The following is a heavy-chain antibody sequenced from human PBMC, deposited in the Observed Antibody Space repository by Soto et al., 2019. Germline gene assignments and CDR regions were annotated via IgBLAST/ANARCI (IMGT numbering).Heavy chain of an antibody. V-gene: IGHV4-34*01. J-gene: IGHJ4*02. CDR1: GGSFSGYY. Sequence: NPSETLSLTCAVYGGSFSGYYWNWIRQPPGKGLEWIGEINHSGSTNYNPSLKSRVTISVDTSKDQFSLKLSSVTAADTAVYYCARRYGSFFDYWAQGTLVTVSS. CDR3: ARRYGSFFDY. CDR2: INHSGST. D-gene: IGHD5-18*01.